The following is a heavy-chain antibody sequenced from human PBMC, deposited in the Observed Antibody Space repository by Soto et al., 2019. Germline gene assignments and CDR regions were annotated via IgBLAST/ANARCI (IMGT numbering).Heavy chain of an antibody. J-gene: IGHJ6*02. Sequence: SETLSLTCTVSGGSISSYYWSWIRQPPGKGLEWIGYIYYSGSTNYNPSLKSRVTISVDTSKNQFSLKLSSVTAADTAVYYCARAVSSGYFPTGMDVWGQGTTVTVSS. D-gene: IGHD3-22*01. CDR2: IYYSGST. CDR3: ARAVSSGYFPTGMDV. V-gene: IGHV4-59*01. CDR1: GGSISSYY.